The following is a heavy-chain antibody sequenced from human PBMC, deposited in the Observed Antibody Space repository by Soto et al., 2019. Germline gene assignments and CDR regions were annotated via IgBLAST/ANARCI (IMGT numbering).Heavy chain of an antibody. J-gene: IGHJ6*02. D-gene: IGHD6-13*01. V-gene: IGHV1-69*02. CDR1: GGTFSSYT. Sequence: QVQLVQSGAEVKKPGSSVKVSCKASGGTFSSYTISWVRQAPGQGLEWMGRIIPILGIANYAQKFQGRVTITADKSTSTAYMEPSSLRSEDTAVYYCARGGIAAAASYYYYYGMEVWGQGTTVTVSS. CDR2: IIPILGIA. CDR3: ARGGIAAAASYYYYYGMEV.